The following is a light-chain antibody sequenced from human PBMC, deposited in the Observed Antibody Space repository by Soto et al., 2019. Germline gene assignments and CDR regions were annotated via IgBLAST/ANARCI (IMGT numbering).Light chain of an antibody. J-gene: IGKJ1*01. CDR1: QSISTW. Sequence: DIQMTQSPSSLXAXXGDRVTITCRASQSISTWLAWFQQKRGKAPRILIYRASSLEGGAPSRFSGSGSGTEFTLTISSLQPGDFATYYCQQYDSYPWSFGKGTQV. V-gene: IGKV1-5*03. CDR3: QQYDSYPWS. CDR2: RAS.